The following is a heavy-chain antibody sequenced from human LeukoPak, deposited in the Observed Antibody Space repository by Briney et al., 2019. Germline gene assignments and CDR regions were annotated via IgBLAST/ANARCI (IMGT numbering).Heavy chain of an antibody. CDR3: ARDRTYCSGGRCYDLFDI. CDR1: GFTFSSYW. V-gene: IGHV3-7*01. Sequence: GGSLRLSCAASGFTFSSYWMTWVRHAPGKGLEWGANIKRDGSEKNHLHSRSIISRDNGKNSLYLQMDSLRAEDTAVYFCARDRTYCSGGRCYDLFDIWGQGSMVTVSS. D-gene: IGHD2-15*01. CDR2: IKRDGSEK. J-gene: IGHJ3*02.